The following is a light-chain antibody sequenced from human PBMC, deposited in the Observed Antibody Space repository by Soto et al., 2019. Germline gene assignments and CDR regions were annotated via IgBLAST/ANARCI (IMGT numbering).Light chain of an antibody. CDR2: DAS. Sequence: EIVLTQSPATLSVSPGERATLSGRASQSVSSFLAWYQQKPGQAPRLLIYDASNRATGIPARFSGSRSGTEFTLTISSLQSEDSAVYYCQQYHDWPPLNFGGGTKVDI. CDR1: QSVSSF. CDR3: QQYHDWPPLN. V-gene: IGKV3-15*01. J-gene: IGKJ4*01.